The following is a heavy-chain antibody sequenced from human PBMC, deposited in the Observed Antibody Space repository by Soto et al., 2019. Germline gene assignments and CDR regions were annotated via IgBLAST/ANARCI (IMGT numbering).Heavy chain of an antibody. D-gene: IGHD3-10*01. CDR2: VNPIVSMS. Sequence: QVQLVQSGAEVKRPGSSVKVSCKASGDTFNFYSINWVRQAPGLGLEWMGRVNPIVSMSNYAQKFQGRVTMTADQSTSTAYIELSILRSEATAIYYCASSYGSGYRAFDYWGQGALVTVSS. CDR1: GDTFNFYS. V-gene: IGHV1-69*02. J-gene: IGHJ4*02. CDR3: ASSYGSGYRAFDY.